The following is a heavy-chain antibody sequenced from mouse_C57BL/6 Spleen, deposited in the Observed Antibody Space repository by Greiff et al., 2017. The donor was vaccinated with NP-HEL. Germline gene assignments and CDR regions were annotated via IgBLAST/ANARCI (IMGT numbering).Heavy chain of an antibody. V-gene: IGHV5-17*01. CDR1: GFTFSDYG. J-gene: IGHJ2*01. Sequence: EVKLVESGGGLVKPGGSLKLSCAASGFTFSDYGMHWVRQAPEKGLEWVAYISSGSSTIYYADTVKGRFTISRDNAKNTLFLQMTSLRSEDTAMYYCARGDYYGSSPLGYWGQGTTLTVSS. CDR2: ISSGSSTI. CDR3: ARGDYYGSSPLGY. D-gene: IGHD1-1*01.